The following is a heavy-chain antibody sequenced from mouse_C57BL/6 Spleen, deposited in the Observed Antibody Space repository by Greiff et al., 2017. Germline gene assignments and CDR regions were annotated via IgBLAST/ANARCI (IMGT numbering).Heavy chain of an antibody. Sequence: VQLQQSGAELVRPGASVTLSCKASGYTFTDYEMHWVKQTPVHGLEWIGAIDPATGGTAYNQKFKGKAIVTADKSSSTAYMELRSLTSEDSAVYYCTSSGYDYVAWFGYWGQGTLVTVSA. CDR2: IDPATGGT. CDR1: GYTFTDYE. J-gene: IGHJ3*01. D-gene: IGHD2-4*01. CDR3: TSSGYDYVAWFGY. V-gene: IGHV1-15*01.